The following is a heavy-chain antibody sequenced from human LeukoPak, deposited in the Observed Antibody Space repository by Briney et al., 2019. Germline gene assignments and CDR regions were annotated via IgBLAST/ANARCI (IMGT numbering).Heavy chain of an antibody. D-gene: IGHD7-27*01. CDR1: GFTFSSYS. Sequence: GGSLRLSCAASGFTFSSYSMNWVRQAPGKGLEWVSSIDTSTTYMTYADSVKGRFTISRDNARNSLYLQMNSLRAEDTAVYYCAREAGTGERWYFDLWGRGTLVTVSS. J-gene: IGHJ2*01. CDR2: IDTSTTYM. V-gene: IGHV3-21*01. CDR3: AREAGTGERWYFDL.